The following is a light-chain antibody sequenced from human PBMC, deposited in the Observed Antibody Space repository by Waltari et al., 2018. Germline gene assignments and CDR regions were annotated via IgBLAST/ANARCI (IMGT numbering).Light chain of an antibody. J-gene: IGKJ1*01. CDR1: QSALYSSNKKND. Sequence: DIVMTQSPDSLAVSLGERATINCKSSQSALYSSNKKNDLAWYQQKPGQLPTLLIYWASTRESGVPDRFSGSGSGTDFTLTISSLQAEDVAIYYCQQYYTTPRTFGQGTKVEIK. CDR3: QQYYTTPRT. V-gene: IGKV4-1*01. CDR2: WAS.